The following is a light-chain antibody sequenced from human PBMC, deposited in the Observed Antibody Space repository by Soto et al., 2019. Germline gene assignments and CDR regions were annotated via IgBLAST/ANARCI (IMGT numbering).Light chain of an antibody. Sequence: DIQMTQSPTSLAASAADRVTITCRLSQSISTYVNWYQQKLGRAPKELINAAISLESGVPSRFSGSGSGTEFTLTISSLQPDDFTTYYCQQYYSYSPLTFAGVTKVDIK. V-gene: IGKV1-5*01. J-gene: IGKJ4*01. CDR2: AAI. CDR3: QQYYSYSPLT. CDR1: QSISTY.